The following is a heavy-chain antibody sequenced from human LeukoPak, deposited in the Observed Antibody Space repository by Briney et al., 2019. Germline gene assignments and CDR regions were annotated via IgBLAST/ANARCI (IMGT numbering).Heavy chain of an antibody. CDR1: GFTFSSYA. CDR3: ARGDGPYYYYYGMDV. Sequence: GGSLRLSCAASGFTFSSYAMRWVRQAPGKGLEWVAVISYDGSNKYYADSVKGRITISRDNSKNTLYLQMNSLRAEDTAVYYCARGDGPYYYYYGMDVWGQGTTVTVSS. V-gene: IGHV3-30-3*01. J-gene: IGHJ6*02. CDR2: ISYDGSNK.